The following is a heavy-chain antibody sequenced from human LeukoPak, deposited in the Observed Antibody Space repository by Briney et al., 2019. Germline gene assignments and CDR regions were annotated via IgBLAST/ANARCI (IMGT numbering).Heavy chain of an antibody. D-gene: IGHD4-11*01. CDR1: GFTFNSYG. Sequence: GGSLRLSCAASGFTFNSYGKHWVRQAPGKGLVWVAVMWYDGNNKYYADYVKDRFTISRDDSKNTLYLQMNSLRAEDTAMYYCARGLPPVMKYYFDYWGQGTLVTVSS. V-gene: IGHV3-33*01. CDR3: ARGLPPVMKYYFDY. J-gene: IGHJ4*02. CDR2: MWYDGNNK.